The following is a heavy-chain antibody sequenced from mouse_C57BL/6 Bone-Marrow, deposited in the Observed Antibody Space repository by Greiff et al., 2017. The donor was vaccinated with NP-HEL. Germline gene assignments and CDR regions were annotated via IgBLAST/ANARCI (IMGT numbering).Heavy chain of an antibody. Sequence: QVQLKQSGAELVRPGASVKLSCKASGYTFTDYYINWVKQRPGQGLEWIARIYPGSGNTYYNEKFKGKATLTAEKSSITAYMQLSSLTSDDSAVYFCASNWTYFDYWGQGTTPTVSS. CDR3: ASNWTYFDY. CDR1: GYTFTDYY. V-gene: IGHV1-76*01. J-gene: IGHJ2*01. D-gene: IGHD4-1*01. CDR2: IYPGSGNT.